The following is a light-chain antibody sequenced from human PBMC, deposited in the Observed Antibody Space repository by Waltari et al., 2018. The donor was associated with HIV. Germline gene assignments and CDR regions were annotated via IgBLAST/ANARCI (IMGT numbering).Light chain of an antibody. CDR3: QQDYNSPGT. CDR1: QRVDSTF. Sequence: EVVLTQSPATLSLSPGETATLSCRASQRVDSTFLSWYQQKPGQAPRLLIYGASTRVSGISPRFSGSGSGTDFTLTSSSLYPEDFAVYYCQQDYNSPGTFGQGTRVEIK. V-gene: IGKV3D-7*01. J-gene: IGKJ1*01. CDR2: GAS.